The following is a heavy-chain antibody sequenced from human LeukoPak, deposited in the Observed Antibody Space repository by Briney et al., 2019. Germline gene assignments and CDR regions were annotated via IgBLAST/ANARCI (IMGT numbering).Heavy chain of an antibody. CDR1: GLRFSNYD. CDR3: IQPAAALHQPISIEYLQD. CDR2: ISTSGSTI. J-gene: IGHJ1*01. Sequence: GGSLRLSCAASGLRFSNYDMYWVRQAPGKGLEWVAYISTSGSTIDYADSVKGRFTISRDDAKSSVFLQMNSLRVEDTALYYWIQPAAALHQPISIEYLQDWGQGTLVTVSS. D-gene: IGHD6-13*01. V-gene: IGHV3-48*03.